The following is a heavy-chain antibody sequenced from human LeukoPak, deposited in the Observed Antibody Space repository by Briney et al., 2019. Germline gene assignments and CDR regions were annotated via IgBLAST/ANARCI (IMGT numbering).Heavy chain of an antibody. V-gene: IGHV3-7*04. Sequence: GGSLRLSCAAAGFIFRNNWMTWVRQAPGKGLEWVANIKHDSSEKYSVDSVKGRFTISRDNAKMILYLQMNSLRAEDTAVYLCARGRSMDFWGQGTLVTVSS. D-gene: IGHD2-2*01. CDR3: ARGRSMDF. CDR2: IKHDSSEK. J-gene: IGHJ4*02. CDR1: GFIFRNNW.